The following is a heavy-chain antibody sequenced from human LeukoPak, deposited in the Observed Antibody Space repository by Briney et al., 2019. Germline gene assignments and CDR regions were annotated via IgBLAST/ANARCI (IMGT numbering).Heavy chain of an antibody. J-gene: IGHJ3*02. CDR1: GFIFSSYA. D-gene: IGHD1-1*01. CDR3: ARVTTGTTLAFDI. V-gene: IGHV3-64*01. Sequence: PGASLRLSCAASGFIFSSYAMHWVRQAPGKGLDFVSAISSNGGSTHYANSVKGRFTMSRDNSKNTLYLQMGSLRAEDMAVYYCARVTTGTTLAFDIWGQGTMVTVSS. CDR2: ISSNGGST.